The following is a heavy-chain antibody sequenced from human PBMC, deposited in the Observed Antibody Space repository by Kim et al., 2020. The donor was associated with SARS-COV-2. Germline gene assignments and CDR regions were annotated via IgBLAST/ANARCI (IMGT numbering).Heavy chain of an antibody. CDR1: GFTFSSYW. CDR2: IKEDGSEK. V-gene: IGHV3-7*01. J-gene: IGHJ4*02. CDR3: ARDSGDSNGYALY. D-gene: IGHD5-18*01. Sequence: GGSLRLSCAASGFTFSSYWMSWVRQAPGKGLEWVANIKEDGSEKYYVDSVKGRFTISRDNAKNSLYLQMSSLRAEDTAVYYCARDSGDSNGYALYWGQGTLVTVSS.